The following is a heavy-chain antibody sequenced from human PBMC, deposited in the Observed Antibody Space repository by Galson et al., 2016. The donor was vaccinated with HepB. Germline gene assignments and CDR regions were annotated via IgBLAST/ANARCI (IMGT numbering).Heavy chain of an antibody. Sequence: SVKVSYKASGDTFSNYAISWLRQAPGQGLEWMGGIIPIFRTANYAQKFQDRLTITADDSTSTAYMELSSLVSEDTALYFCARMPWFRSLSNADDYWGQGTLVTVSS. CDR3: ARMPWFRSLSNADDY. V-gene: IGHV1-69*13. D-gene: IGHD3-10*01. J-gene: IGHJ4*02. CDR1: GDTFSNYA. CDR2: IIPIFRTA.